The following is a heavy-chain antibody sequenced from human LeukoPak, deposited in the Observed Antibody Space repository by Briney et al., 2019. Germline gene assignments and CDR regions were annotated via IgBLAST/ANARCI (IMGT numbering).Heavy chain of an antibody. CDR2: FDPEDGET. V-gene: IGHV1-24*01. D-gene: IGHD2-21*02. CDR1: GYTLTELS. J-gene: IGHJ4*02. Sequence: ASVKVSCKVSGYTLTELSMHWVRQAPGKGLEWMGGFDPEDGETIYAQKFQGRVTITADESTSTAYMELSSLRSEDTAVYYCARALRPYCGGDCYSSLWGQGTLVTVSS. CDR3: ARALRPYCGGDCYSSL.